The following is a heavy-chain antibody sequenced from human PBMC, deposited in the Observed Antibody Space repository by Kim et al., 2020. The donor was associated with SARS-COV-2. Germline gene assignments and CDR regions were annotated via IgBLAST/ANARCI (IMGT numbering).Heavy chain of an antibody. J-gene: IGHJ4*02. D-gene: IGHD3-22*01. CDR3: ARQYYYDSFDY. Sequence: TYYNPSLKSRVTISVDTSKNQFSLKLSSVTAADTAVYYCARQYYYDSFDYWGQGTLVTVSS. CDR2: T. V-gene: IGHV4-39*07.